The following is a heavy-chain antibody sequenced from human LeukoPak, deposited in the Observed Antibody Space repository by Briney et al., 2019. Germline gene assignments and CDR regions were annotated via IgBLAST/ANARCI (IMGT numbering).Heavy chain of an antibody. Sequence: GESLKISCKGSGYTFLRFLIGWVRQMPGKGLEWMGIIYTGDCETRYSPSFQSQVTISVDKSISTAYLQWSSLKASETAVYYCAAGGISSSNFDYWGQGTLVTVSS. D-gene: IGHD3-16*02. CDR3: AAGGISSSNFDY. J-gene: IGHJ4*02. CDR1: GYTFLRFL. V-gene: IGHV5-51*01. CDR2: IYTGDCET.